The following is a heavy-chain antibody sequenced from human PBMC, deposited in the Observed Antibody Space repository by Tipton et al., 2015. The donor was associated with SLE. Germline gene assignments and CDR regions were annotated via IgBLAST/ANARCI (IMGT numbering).Heavy chain of an antibody. CDR3: ARAGYCSGGSCYSDAFDI. Sequence: LRLSCTVSGGSISSGSYYWSWIRQPAGKGLEWIGYIYTSGSTNYNPSLKSRVTISVDTSKNQFSLKLSSVTAADTAVYYCARAGYCSGGSCYSDAFDIWGQGTMVTVSS. CDR2: IYTSGST. V-gene: IGHV4-61*09. J-gene: IGHJ3*02. D-gene: IGHD2-15*01. CDR1: GGSISSGSYY.